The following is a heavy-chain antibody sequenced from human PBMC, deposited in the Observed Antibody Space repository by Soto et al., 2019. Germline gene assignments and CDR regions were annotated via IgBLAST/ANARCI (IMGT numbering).Heavy chain of an antibody. CDR3: VRTSLVVAAAPRDDY. CDR1: GFTFSSYW. Sequence: EVQLVESGGGLVQPGGSLRLSCAASGFTFSSYWMHWVRQAPGKGLVWVSRINSDGSSTSYADSVKGRFTISRDNAKNTMYMQMMSLRAEDTAVYYCVRTSLVVAAAPRDDYWGQGTLVTVSS. J-gene: IGHJ4*02. V-gene: IGHV3-74*01. CDR2: INSDGSST. D-gene: IGHD2-15*01.